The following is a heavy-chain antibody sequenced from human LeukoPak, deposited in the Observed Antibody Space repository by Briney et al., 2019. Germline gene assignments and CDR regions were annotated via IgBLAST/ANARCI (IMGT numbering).Heavy chain of an antibody. CDR1: GFTFSTYA. CDR3: ARDLKSSGWYLNYFDY. V-gene: IGHV3-23*01. D-gene: IGHD6-19*01. J-gene: IGHJ4*02. CDR2: ISGSGDST. Sequence: GGSLRLSCAASGFTFSTYAVNWVRQAPGKGLEWVSTISGSGDSTYYADSVKGRFTISRDNSKDTLYLQMSSVRVDDTAVYYCARDLKSSGWYLNYFDYWGQGTLVTVSS.